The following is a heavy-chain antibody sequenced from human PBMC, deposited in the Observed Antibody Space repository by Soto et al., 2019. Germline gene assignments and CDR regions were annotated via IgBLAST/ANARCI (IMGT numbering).Heavy chain of an antibody. Sequence: SETLSLTCAVSGGSISSGGYSWSWIRQPPGKGLEWIGYIYHSGSTYYNPSLKSRVTISVDRSKNQFSLKLSSVTAADTAVYYCARLNPKQYSSSLDFDYWGQGTLVTVSS. V-gene: IGHV4-30-2*01. CDR3: ARLNPKQYSSSLDFDY. J-gene: IGHJ4*02. D-gene: IGHD6-13*01. CDR1: GGSISSGGYS. CDR2: IYHSGST.